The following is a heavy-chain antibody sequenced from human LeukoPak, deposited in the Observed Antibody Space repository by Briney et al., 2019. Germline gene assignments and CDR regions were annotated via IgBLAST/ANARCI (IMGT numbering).Heavy chain of an antibody. V-gene: IGHV1-69*13. Sequence: ASVKVSCKASGGTFISYAISWVRQAPGQGLEWMGGIIPIFGAANYAQKFQGRVTITADESTSTAYMELSSLRSEDTAVYYCARSLGERVTAPQYYFDYWGQGTLVTVSS. CDR3: ARSLGERVTAPQYYFDY. CDR2: IIPIFGAA. D-gene: IGHD2-21*02. J-gene: IGHJ4*02. CDR1: GGTFISYA.